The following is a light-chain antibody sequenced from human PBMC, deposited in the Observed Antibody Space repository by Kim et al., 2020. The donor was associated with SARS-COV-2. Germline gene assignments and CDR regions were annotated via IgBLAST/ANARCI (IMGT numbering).Light chain of an antibody. CDR1: QSVSDY. J-gene: IGKJ2*01. CDR2: DAS. CDR3: QQRSNWPYT. V-gene: IGKV3-11*01. Sequence: SLSPGDNATPACRASQSVSDYLGWYQQQPGQAPTLRIYDASYRATGIPERFSGSGSGTDFTLTIRSLEPEDFAVYYCQQRSNWPYTFGQGTKLEI.